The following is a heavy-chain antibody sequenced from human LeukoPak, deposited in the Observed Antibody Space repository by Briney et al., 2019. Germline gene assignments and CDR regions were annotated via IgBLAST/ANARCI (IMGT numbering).Heavy chain of an antibody. Sequence: PVKVSCKASGGTFSSYTISWVRQAPGQGLEWMGRIIPILGIANYAQKFQGRVTITADKSTSTAYMELSSLGSEDTAVYYCARGEIQLRQGIRWNYFDYWGQGTLVTVSS. D-gene: IGHD5-18*01. J-gene: IGHJ4*02. CDR1: GGTFSSYT. CDR2: IIPILGIA. CDR3: ARGEIQLRQGIRWNYFDY. V-gene: IGHV1-69*02.